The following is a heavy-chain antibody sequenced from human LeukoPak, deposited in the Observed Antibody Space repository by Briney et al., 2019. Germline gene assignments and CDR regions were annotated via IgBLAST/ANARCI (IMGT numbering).Heavy chain of an antibody. D-gene: IGHD5-18*01. Sequence: SQTLSLTCTFSGGSISSGGYYWSWIRQHPGKGLEWIGYIYYSGSTYYHPSLKSRVNISVDTSKNQFSLKLSSVPAADTAVYYCARVRSYGYDHSDYWGQGTLVNVSS. CDR1: GGSISSGGYY. CDR2: IYYSGST. J-gene: IGHJ4*02. V-gene: IGHV4-31*03. CDR3: ARVRSYGYDHSDY.